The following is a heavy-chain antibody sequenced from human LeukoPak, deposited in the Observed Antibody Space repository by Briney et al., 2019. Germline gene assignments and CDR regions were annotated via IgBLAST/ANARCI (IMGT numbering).Heavy chain of an antibody. V-gene: IGHV4-34*01. J-gene: IGHJ2*01. Sequence: SETLSLTCAVYGGSFSGYYWSWIRQPPGKGLEWIGEINHSGSTNYNPSLESRVTISVDTSKNQFSLNLNSVTAADTAVYYCARDLEHGGNSIWYFDLWGRGTLVTVSS. CDR1: GGSFSGYY. D-gene: IGHD4-23*01. CDR2: INHSGST. CDR3: ARDLEHGGNSIWYFDL.